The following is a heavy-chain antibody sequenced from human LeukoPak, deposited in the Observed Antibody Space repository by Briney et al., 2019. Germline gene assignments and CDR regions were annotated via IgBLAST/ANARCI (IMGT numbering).Heavy chain of an antibody. D-gene: IGHD3-10*01. J-gene: IGHJ4*02. V-gene: IGHV3-30-3*01. CDR3: ARDLFYYGSGAWY. Sequence: GRSLRLSCAASGFTFTAYLIHWVRQAPGKGLEWVAVMSSDGNAMFYADSVKGRFTISRDNSKNTLYLQMNSLRAEDTAVYYCARDLFYYGSGAWYWGQGTLVTVSS. CDR1: GFTFTAYL. CDR2: MSSDGNAM.